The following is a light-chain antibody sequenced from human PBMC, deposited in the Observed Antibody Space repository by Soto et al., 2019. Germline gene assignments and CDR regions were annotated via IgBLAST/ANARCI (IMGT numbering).Light chain of an antibody. J-gene: IGLJ2*01. CDR2: STN. CDR3: QSYDTGLSGPVV. CDR1: SSNIGSNS. Sequence: QSVLTQPPSASGTPGQRVTISCSGSSSNIGSNSANWYQQLPGTAPKLVMYSTNQRPSGVPDRFSGSKSGTSASLVITGLQAEDEADYYCQSYDTGLSGPVVFGGGTKVTVL. V-gene: IGLV1-44*01.